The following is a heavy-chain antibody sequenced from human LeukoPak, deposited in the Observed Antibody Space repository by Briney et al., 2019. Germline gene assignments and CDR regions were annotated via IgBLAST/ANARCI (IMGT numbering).Heavy chain of an antibody. CDR2: IYHSGST. V-gene: IGHV4-38-2*02. Sequence: KTSETLSLTCTVSGYSISRGYYWGWIRQRPGKGLEWSGSIYHSGSTYYNPSLKSRVTISVYTSKNQFSLKLSSVTAADTAVYYCATDSYDFWSGYYTFDPWGQGTLVTVSS. D-gene: IGHD3-3*01. CDR1: GYSISRGYY. CDR3: ATDSYDFWSGYYTFDP. J-gene: IGHJ5*02.